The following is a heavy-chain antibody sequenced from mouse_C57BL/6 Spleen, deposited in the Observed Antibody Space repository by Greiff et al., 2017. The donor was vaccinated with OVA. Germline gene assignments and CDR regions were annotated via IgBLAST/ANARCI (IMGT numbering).Heavy chain of an antibody. J-gene: IGHJ1*03. CDR3: ARVVNYYGSSFYWYFDV. Sequence: QVQLKESGPGLVAPSQSLSITCTVSGFSLTSYAISWVRQPPGKGLEWLGVIWTGGGTNYNSALKSRLSISKDNSKSQVFLKMNSLQTDDTARYYCARVVNYYGSSFYWYFDVWGTGTTVTVSS. CDR1: GFSLTSYA. CDR2: IWTGGGT. V-gene: IGHV2-9-1*01. D-gene: IGHD1-1*01.